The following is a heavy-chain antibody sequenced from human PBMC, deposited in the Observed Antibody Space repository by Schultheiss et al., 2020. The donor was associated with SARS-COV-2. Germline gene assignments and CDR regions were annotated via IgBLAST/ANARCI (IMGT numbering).Heavy chain of an antibody. J-gene: IGHJ5*02. D-gene: IGHD2-15*01. CDR1: GGSISSYY. Sequence: SQTLSLTCTVSGGSISSYYWGWIRQPPGKGLEWIGSIYYSGSTYYNPSLKSRVTISVDTSKNQFSLKLSSVTAADTAVYYCARGSGGSGGFDPWGQGTLVTVSS. CDR3: ARGSGGSGGFDP. CDR2: IYYSGST. V-gene: IGHV4-39*07.